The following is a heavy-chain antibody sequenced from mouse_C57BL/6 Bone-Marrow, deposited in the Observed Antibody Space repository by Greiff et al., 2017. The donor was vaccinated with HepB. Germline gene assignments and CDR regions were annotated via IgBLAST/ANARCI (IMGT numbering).Heavy chain of an antibody. J-gene: IGHJ3*01. CDR1: GYTFTSYT. Sequence: VQLVESGAELARPGASVKMSCKASGYTFTSYTMHWVKQRPGQGLEWIGYINPSSGYTKYNQKFKDKATLTADKSSSTAYMQLSSLTSEDSAVYYCADLLKFAYWGQGTLVTVSA. CDR2: INPSSGYT. V-gene: IGHV1-4*01. D-gene: IGHD2-1*01. CDR3: ADLLKFAY.